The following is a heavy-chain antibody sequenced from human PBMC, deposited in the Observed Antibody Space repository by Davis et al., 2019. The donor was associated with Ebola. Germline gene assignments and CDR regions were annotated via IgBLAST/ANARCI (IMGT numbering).Heavy chain of an antibody. D-gene: IGHD6-19*01. CDR2: ISSSSSYI. CDR1: GFTFSSYS. Sequence: GESLKISCAASGFTFSSYSMHWVRQAPGKGLEWVSSISSSSSYIYYADSVKGRFTISRDNAKNSLYLQMNSLRAEDTAVYYCARIGEPAVAGDNYYYYGMDVWGKGTTVTVSS. V-gene: IGHV3-21*01. CDR3: ARIGEPAVAGDNYYYYGMDV. J-gene: IGHJ6*04.